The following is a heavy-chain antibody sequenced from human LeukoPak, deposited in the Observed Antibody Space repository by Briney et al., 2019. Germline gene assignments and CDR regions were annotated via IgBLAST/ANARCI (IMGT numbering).Heavy chain of an antibody. V-gene: IGHV3-33*01. J-gene: IGHJ4*02. D-gene: IGHD6-25*01. CDR1: GFTFSSYG. Sequence: GGSLRLSCAASGFTFSSYGMHWVRQAPGKGLEWVAVIWYDGSNKYYADSVKGRFTISRDNSKNTLYLQMNSLRAEDTAVYYCARAKRLQWELTSLPLDYWGQGTLVTVSS. CDR3: ARAKRLQWELTSLPLDY. CDR2: IWYDGSNK.